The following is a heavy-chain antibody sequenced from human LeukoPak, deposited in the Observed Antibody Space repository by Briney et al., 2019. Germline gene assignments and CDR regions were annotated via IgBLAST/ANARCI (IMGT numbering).Heavy chain of an antibody. V-gene: IGHV4-34*01. CDR1: GGSFSGYY. J-gene: IGHJ6*02. Sequence: SETLSLTCAVYGGSFSGYYWSWIRQPPGKGLEWIGEINHSGSTNYNPSLKSRVTISVDTSKNQFSLKLSSVTTADTAVYYCARDPGYCSSTSCYSYGMDVWGQGTTVTVSS. CDR3: ARDPGYCSSTSCYSYGMDV. D-gene: IGHD2-2*02. CDR2: INHSGST.